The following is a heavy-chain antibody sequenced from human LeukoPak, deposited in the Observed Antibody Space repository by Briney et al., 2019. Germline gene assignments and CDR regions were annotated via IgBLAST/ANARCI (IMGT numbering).Heavy chain of an antibody. CDR2: MNIDGSEK. Sequence: GGSLRLSCAASGFTFSNYWMGWVRQAPGKRLEWVANMNIDGSEKYYADSVEGRFSISRDNARNSVYLQMASLRVEDTAVYYCARDPVEWELLLDYWGQGTLVTVPS. J-gene: IGHJ4*02. CDR1: GFTFSNYW. V-gene: IGHV3-7*01. CDR3: ARDPVEWELLLDY. D-gene: IGHD1-26*01.